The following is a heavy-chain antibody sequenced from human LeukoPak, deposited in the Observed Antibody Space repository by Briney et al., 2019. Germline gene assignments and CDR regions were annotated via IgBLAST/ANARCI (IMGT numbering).Heavy chain of an antibody. V-gene: IGHV4-39*07. CDR2: IYYSGST. CDR1: GGSISSSSYY. CDR3: ARNYYYGSGSYYPTPHFDY. J-gene: IGHJ4*02. D-gene: IGHD3-10*01. Sequence: SETLSLTCTVSGGSISSSSYYWGWIRQPPGKGLEWIGSIYYSGSTYYNPSLKSRVTISVDTSKNQFSLKLSSVTAADTAVYYCARNYYYGSGSYYPTPHFDYWGQGTLVTVSS.